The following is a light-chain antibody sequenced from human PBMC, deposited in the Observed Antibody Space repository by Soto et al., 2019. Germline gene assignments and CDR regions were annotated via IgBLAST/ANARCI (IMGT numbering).Light chain of an antibody. CDR3: QQYYSVPYT. CDR2: WAS. J-gene: IGKJ2*01. V-gene: IGKV4-1*01. CDR1: QSVVYSSNNKNY. Sequence: DIVMTQSPDSLAVSLGERATINCKSSQSVVYSSNNKNYLAWYQQQPGQPPKLLIYWASTRESGVPDRFSGSGSGTDFTLTISTLQAEDVAVYYCQQYYSVPYTFGQGTKLEMK.